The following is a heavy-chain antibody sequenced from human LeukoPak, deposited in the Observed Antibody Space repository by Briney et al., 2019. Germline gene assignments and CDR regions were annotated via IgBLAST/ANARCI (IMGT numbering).Heavy chain of an antibody. J-gene: IGHJ4*02. CDR3: ARRDTMGLLDY. CDR2: IYPGDSDT. Sequence: GESLKISCKGSGYSFTTYWIAWVRQMPGKGLEWMGIIYPGDSDTRYSPSFQGQVTTSADKSINTAYVQWSSLKASDTAMYYCARRDTMGLLDYWGQGTLVTVSS. D-gene: IGHD4/OR15-4a*01. CDR1: GYSFTTYW. V-gene: IGHV5-51*01.